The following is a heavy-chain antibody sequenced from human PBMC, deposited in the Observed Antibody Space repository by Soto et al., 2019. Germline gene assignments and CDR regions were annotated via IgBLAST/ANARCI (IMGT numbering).Heavy chain of an antibody. Sequence: QVQLVESGGGVVQPGRSRRLSCVASGFKFDTYGMHWVRQAPGKGLEWVAVISYDGSDKYYSDSVKGRFTISRDNSNNTVYLQMNSLRPEDTAVYYCAKVSYSISIMYFDYWGQGSLVTVSS. V-gene: IGHV3-30*18. D-gene: IGHD6-6*01. CDR2: ISYDGSDK. J-gene: IGHJ4*02. CDR1: GFKFDTYG. CDR3: AKVSYSISIMYFDY.